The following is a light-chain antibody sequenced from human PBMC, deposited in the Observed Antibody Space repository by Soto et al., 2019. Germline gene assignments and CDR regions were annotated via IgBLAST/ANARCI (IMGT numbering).Light chain of an antibody. Sequence: QSVLTQPPSASGTPGQRVSISCSGSTSNIASNAVNWYQQLPGTAPRLLIYSNNQRPSGVPVRFSGSKSGTSASLAISGLQSDDEADYYCAAWDDSLSAVVFGGGTKLTVL. CDR3: AAWDDSLSAVV. CDR1: TSNIASNA. V-gene: IGLV1-44*01. CDR2: SNN. J-gene: IGLJ2*01.